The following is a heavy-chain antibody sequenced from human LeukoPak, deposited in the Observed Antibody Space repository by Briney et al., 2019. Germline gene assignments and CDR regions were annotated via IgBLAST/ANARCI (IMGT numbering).Heavy chain of an antibody. CDR2: ISGSGGST. V-gene: IGHV3-23*01. D-gene: IGHD6-19*01. CDR1: GFTFSSYA. Sequence: GGSLRLSCAASGFTFSSYAMSWVRQAPGKGLEWVSTISGSGGSTYYADSVKGRFTISRDNSKNTLYLQMNSLRAEDTAVYYCARGDSSSGWYYFDYWGQGTLVTVSS. J-gene: IGHJ4*02. CDR3: ARGDSSSGWYYFDY.